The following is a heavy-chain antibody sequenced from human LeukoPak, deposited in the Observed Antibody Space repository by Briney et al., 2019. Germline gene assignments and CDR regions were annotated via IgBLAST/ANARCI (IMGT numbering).Heavy chain of an antibody. Sequence: SETLSLTCTVSGGSIRSSSYYWGWIRQPPGKGLEWIGSTYYSGSISYNPSLKSRDPITVYTSKNQFSLKLSSVTAADTVVYYCARHISRVMMVSFWGQGTLVTVSS. D-gene: IGHD3-9*01. CDR3: ARHISRVMMVSF. CDR1: GGSIRSSSYY. V-gene: IGHV4-39*01. J-gene: IGHJ4*02. CDR2: TYYSGSI.